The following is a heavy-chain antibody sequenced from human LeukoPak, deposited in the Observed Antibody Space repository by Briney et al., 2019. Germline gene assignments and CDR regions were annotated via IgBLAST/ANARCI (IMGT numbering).Heavy chain of an antibody. Sequence: GGSLRLSCAASGFTFSTYTMNWVRQAPGKGLEWVSSISSRSSYIYYADSVKGRFTISRDNAKNSLYLQMNSLRAEDTAVYYCARGQDTVVTSRDAFDIWGQGTMVTVSS. CDR1: GFTFSTYT. D-gene: IGHD4-23*01. J-gene: IGHJ3*02. CDR2: ISSRSSYI. V-gene: IGHV3-21*01. CDR3: ARGQDTVVTSRDAFDI.